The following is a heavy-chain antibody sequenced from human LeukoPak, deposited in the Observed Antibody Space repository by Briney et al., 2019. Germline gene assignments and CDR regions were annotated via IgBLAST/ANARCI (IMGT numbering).Heavy chain of an antibody. Sequence: ASVKVSCKASGGTFSSYAISWVRQAPGQGLEWMGWMNPNSGNTGYAQKFQGRVTMTRNTSISTAYMELSSLRSEDTAVYYCARDKSSSRDGYNRFDYWGQGTLVTVSS. V-gene: IGHV1-8*02. CDR3: ARDKSSSRDGYNRFDY. CDR1: GGTFSSYA. D-gene: IGHD5-24*01. CDR2: MNPNSGNT. J-gene: IGHJ4*02.